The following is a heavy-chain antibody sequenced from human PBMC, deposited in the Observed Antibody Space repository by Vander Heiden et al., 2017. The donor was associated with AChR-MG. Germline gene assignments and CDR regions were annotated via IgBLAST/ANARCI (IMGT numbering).Heavy chain of an antibody. D-gene: IGHD3-10*01. V-gene: IGHV2-70*01. J-gene: IGHJ4*02. CDR2: IDWDDDK. Sequence: QVTLRESGPALVKPTQTLTLTCTFSGFSLSGNGMCVSWIRQPPGKALEWLALIDWDDDKYYSTSLQTRLTISKDTSKNQVVLTMTNMDPVDTATYYCARTDCYFGSVRYSHEFDYWGQGTLVTVSS. CDR3: ARTDCYFGSVRYSHEFDY. CDR1: GFSLSGNGMC.